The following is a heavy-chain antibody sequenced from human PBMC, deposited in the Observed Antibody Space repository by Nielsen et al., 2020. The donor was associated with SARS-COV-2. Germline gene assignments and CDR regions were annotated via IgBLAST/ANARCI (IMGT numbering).Heavy chain of an antibody. D-gene: IGHD3-10*01. CDR2: ITMSGAYM. CDR3: ARETLDHTSSFVDH. J-gene: IGHJ5*02. V-gene: IGHV3-21*01. Sequence: GESLKISCAASGFRFTSYSMNWVRQAPGKGLEWVASITMSGAYMYYADSVKGRFTVSRDNSKNTLHLQMNSLNPEDTAVYFCARETLDHTSSFVDHWGQGTLVTVSS. CDR1: GFRFTSYS.